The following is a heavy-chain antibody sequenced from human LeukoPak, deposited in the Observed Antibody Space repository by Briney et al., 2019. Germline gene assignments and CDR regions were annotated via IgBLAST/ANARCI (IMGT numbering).Heavy chain of an antibody. J-gene: IGHJ4*02. CDR3: ARLPGYYDSSGSAYYFDY. CDR2: IYHSGST. D-gene: IGHD3-22*01. CDR1: GYSISSGYY. Sequence: SETLSLTCAVSGYSISSGYYWGWIRQRPGKGLEWIGSIYHSGSTYYNPSLKSRVTISVDTSKNQFSLKLSSVTAADTAVYYCARLPGYYDSSGSAYYFDYWGQGTLVTVSS. V-gene: IGHV4-38-2*01.